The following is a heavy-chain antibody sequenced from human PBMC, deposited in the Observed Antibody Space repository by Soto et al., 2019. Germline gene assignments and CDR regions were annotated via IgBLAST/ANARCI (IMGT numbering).Heavy chain of an antibody. CDR3: ARDWDYNYYYYGMDV. J-gene: IGHJ6*02. CDR2: IWYDGSNK. D-gene: IGHD4-4*01. CDR1: GFTFSSYG. Sequence: LRLSCAASGFTFSSYGMHWVRQAPGKGLEWVAVIWYDGSNKYYADSVKGRFTISRDNSKDTLYLQMNSLRAEDTAVYYCARDWDYNYYYYGMDVWGQGTTVTVSS. V-gene: IGHV3-33*01.